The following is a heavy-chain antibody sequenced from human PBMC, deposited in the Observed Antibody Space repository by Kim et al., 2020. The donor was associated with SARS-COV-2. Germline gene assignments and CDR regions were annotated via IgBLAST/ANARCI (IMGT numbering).Heavy chain of an antibody. Sequence: GGSLRLSCAASGFTFSSYSMNWVRQAPGKGLEWVSSISSSSSYIYYADSVKGRFTISRDNAKNSLYLQMNSLRAEDTAVYYCARDLVWEPGDIVVVPAATDFDYWGQGTLVTVSS. V-gene: IGHV3-21*01. CDR2: ISSSSSYI. CDR3: ARDLVWEPGDIVVVPAATDFDY. CDR1: GFTFSSYS. J-gene: IGHJ4*02. D-gene: IGHD2-2*01.